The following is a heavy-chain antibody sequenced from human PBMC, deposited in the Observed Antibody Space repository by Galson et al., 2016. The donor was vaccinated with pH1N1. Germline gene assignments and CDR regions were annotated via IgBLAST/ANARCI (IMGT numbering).Heavy chain of an antibody. CDR3: ARDAAHTGTYYVAFDT. CDR2: IYTRGGT. J-gene: IGHJ3*02. Sequence: TLSLTCTVSGGSINSDSYYWSWTRQPAGKGLEWIGRIYTRGGTNYNPSLKSRVTISVDTSKNHFSLKLSSVTAADTAVYYCARDAAHTGTYYVAFDTWGQGTIVTVSS. D-gene: IGHD1-26*01. V-gene: IGHV4-61*02. CDR1: GGSINSDSYY.